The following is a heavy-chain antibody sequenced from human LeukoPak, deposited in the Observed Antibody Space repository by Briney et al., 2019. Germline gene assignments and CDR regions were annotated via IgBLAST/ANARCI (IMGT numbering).Heavy chain of an antibody. Sequence: GGSLRLSCAASGFTFSSYWMHWVRHAPGKGLVWVSRINSVGSSTSYADSVKGRFTISRDNSKNTLYLQMNSLRAEDTAVYYCAKGLIRMDIVVVVAATLGFFDYWGQGTLVTVSS. V-gene: IGHV3-74*01. CDR2: INSVGSST. CDR3: AKGLIRMDIVVVVAATLGFFDY. D-gene: IGHD2-15*01. J-gene: IGHJ4*02. CDR1: GFTFSSYW.